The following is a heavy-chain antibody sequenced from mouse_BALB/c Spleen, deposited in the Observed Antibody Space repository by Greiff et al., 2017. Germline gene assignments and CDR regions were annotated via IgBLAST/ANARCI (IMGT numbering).Heavy chain of an antibody. CDR3: ARSITTATDFDV. D-gene: IGHD1-2*01. J-gene: IGHJ1*01. Sequence: EVQLVESGGGLVQPGGSLKLSCAASGFTFSSYTMSWVRQTPEKRLEWVAYISNGGGSTYYPDTVKGRFTISRDNAKNTLYLQMSSLKSEDTAMYYCARSITTATDFDVWGAGTTVTVSS. CDR2: ISNGGGST. CDR1: GFTFSSYT. V-gene: IGHV5-12-2*01.